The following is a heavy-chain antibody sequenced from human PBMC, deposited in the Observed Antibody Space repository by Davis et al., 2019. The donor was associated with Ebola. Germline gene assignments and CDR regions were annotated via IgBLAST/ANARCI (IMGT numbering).Heavy chain of an antibody. CDR3: TTDCTNGVCYTTWDFDY. D-gene: IGHD2-8*01. Sequence: GESLKISCAASGFTVSSNYMSWVRQAPGKGLEWVSVIYSGGSTYYADSVKGRFTISRDNSKNTLYLQMNSLRAEDTAVYYCTTDCTNGVCYTTWDFDYWGQGTLVTVSS. CDR1: GFTVSSNY. CDR2: IYSGGST. J-gene: IGHJ4*02. V-gene: IGHV3-53*05.